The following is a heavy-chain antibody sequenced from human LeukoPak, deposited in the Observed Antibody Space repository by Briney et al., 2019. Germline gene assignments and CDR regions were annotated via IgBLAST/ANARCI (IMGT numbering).Heavy chain of an antibody. Sequence: PGGSLRLSCAASGFTFSNSAMSWVRQAPGKGLEWGSTLSGSVITTYYADSVKGRVTISRDNSKNTLYLQMNTLRAEDSALYYCAKGIYSSGWSYFDYWGHGTLVTVSS. CDR3: AKGIYSSGWSYFDY. J-gene: IGHJ4*01. CDR1: GFTFSNSA. D-gene: IGHD6-19*01. CDR2: LSGSVITT. V-gene: IGHV3-23*01.